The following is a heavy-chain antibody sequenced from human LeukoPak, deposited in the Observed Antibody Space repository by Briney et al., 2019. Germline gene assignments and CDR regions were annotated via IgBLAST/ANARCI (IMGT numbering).Heavy chain of an antibody. CDR3: ARVRGGIVSSGWYNWFDP. Sequence: SETLSLTCTVSGGSISSGGYYWSWIRQHPGKGLEWIGYIYYSGSTYYNPSLKSRVTISVDTSKNQFSLKLSSVTAADTAVYYCARVRGGIVSSGWYNWFDPWGQGTLVTVSS. V-gene: IGHV4-31*03. J-gene: IGHJ5*02. CDR2: IYYSGST. CDR1: GGSISSGGYY. D-gene: IGHD6-19*01.